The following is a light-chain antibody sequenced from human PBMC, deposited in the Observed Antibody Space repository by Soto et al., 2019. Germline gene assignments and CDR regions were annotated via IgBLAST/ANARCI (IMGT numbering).Light chain of an antibody. J-gene: IGKJ4*01. CDR2: DVS. CDR1: QGISSA. Sequence: AIQLTQSPSSLSASVGDRVTITCRASQGISSALAWYQQKPGKSPNLLIYDVSSLESGVPSRFSGSGSVTDFTLTISCLQPEDFATYYCQQFNTYPALTFGGGTKVDIK. V-gene: IGKV1-13*02. CDR3: QQFNTYPALT.